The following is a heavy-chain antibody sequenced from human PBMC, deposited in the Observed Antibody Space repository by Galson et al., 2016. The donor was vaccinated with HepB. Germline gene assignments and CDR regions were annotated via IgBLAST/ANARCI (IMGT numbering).Heavy chain of an antibody. Sequence: SVKVSCKASGYTFTSYGISWVRQAPGQGLEWMGWISAYNGNTNYAQRLQGRVTMTTDTSTSTAYMELRSLRSDDTAVYYWARGRFLEWSALPYGMDVWGQGTPVTVSS. V-gene: IGHV1-18*01. J-gene: IGHJ6*02. CDR3: ARGRFLEWSALPYGMDV. CDR1: GYTFTSYG. D-gene: IGHD3-3*01. CDR2: ISAYNGNT.